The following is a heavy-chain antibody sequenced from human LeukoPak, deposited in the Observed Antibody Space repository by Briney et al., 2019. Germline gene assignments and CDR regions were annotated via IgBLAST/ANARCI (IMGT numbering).Heavy chain of an antibody. V-gene: IGHV3-53*01. CDR3: AELGITMIGGV. CDR1: GFTVSSND. J-gene: IGHJ6*04. Sequence: GGSLRLSCAASGFTVSSNDMSWVRQAPGKGLECISVIYSGGSTDYADSVKGRLTISRDNAKNSLYLQMNSLRAEDTAVYYCAELGITMIGGVWGKGTTVTISS. CDR2: IYSGGST. D-gene: IGHD3-10*02.